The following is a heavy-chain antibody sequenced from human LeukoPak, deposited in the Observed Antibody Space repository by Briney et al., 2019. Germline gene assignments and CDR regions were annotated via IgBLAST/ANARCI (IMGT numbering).Heavy chain of an antibody. CDR3: ARDLESIFDS. V-gene: IGHV3-33*08. CDR1: GFTFSSYE. J-gene: IGHJ4*02. D-gene: IGHD3-9*01. Sequence: GGSLRLSCAASGFTFSSYEMNWVRQAPGKGLEWVAVIGYDGSDKYYADSVKGRFTISRDNSKNTLFLQMDSLRAEDTAVYYCARDLESIFDSWGQGTLVSVSS. CDR2: IGYDGSDK.